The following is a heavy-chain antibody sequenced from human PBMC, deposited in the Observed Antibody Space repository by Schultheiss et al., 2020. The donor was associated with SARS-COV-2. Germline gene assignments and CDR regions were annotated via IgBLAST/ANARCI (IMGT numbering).Heavy chain of an antibody. J-gene: IGHJ4*02. Sequence: SETLSLTCAVYGGSFSGYYWSWIRQPPGKGLEWIGEIIHSGSTNYNPSLKSRVTISVDTSKNQFSLKLSSVTAADTAVYYCVGGSYYWGQGTLVTVSS. D-gene: IGHD1-26*01. CDR3: VGGSYY. V-gene: IGHV4-34*12. CDR1: GGSFSGYY. CDR2: IIHSGST.